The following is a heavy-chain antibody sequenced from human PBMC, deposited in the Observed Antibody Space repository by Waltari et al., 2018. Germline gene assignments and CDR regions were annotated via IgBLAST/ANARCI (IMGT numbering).Heavy chain of an antibody. D-gene: IGHD3-9*01. Sequence: EVRLVESGGGLVQPGGSLRLSCAASGFTFSSYWMSWVRQAPGKGLEWVANIKQDGSEKYYVDSGKGRFTISRDNAKNALYLQMNSLRAEDTAVYYCARVDRYFDGPGWFDPWGQGTLVTVSS. J-gene: IGHJ5*02. CDR1: GFTFSSYW. CDR3: ARVDRYFDGPGWFDP. V-gene: IGHV3-7*01. CDR2: IKQDGSEK.